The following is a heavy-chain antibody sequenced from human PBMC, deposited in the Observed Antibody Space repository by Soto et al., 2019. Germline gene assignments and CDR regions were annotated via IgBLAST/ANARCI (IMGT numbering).Heavy chain of an antibody. CDR1: GFTFRSFT. D-gene: IGHD3-16*01. CDR3: VRQQYDFLVDP. Sequence: GGSPRLSCAASGFTFRSFTMNWVRQAPGKGLEWVSSIDASSTHIYYADSVKGRFTISRDNGKSSLYLQMDSLRAEDTALYYCVRQQYDFLVDPWGQGTLVTVSS. J-gene: IGHJ5*02. V-gene: IGHV3-21*01. CDR2: IDASSTHI.